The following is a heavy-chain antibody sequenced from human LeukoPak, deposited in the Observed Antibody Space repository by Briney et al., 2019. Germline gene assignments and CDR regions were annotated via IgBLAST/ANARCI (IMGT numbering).Heavy chain of an antibody. V-gene: IGHV1-8*01. CDR2: MNPNSGNT. D-gene: IGHD4-17*01. CDR1: GYTFTSYD. J-gene: IGHJ5*02. CDR3: ARNPTVTTRRPRTSWFDP. Sequence: ASVKVSCKASGYTFTSYDINWVQQATGQGLEWMGWMNPNSGNTGYAQKFQGRVTMTRNTSISTAYMELSSLRSEDTAVYYCARNPTVTTRRPRTSWFDPWGQGTLVTVSS.